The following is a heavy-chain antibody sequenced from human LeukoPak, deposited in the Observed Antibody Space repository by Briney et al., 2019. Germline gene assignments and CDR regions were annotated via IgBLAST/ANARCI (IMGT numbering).Heavy chain of an antibody. CDR3: ARASFDNDYGDY. J-gene: IGHJ4*02. CDR1: GYTFTSYY. Sequence: GASVKVSCKASGYTFTSYYMHWVRQAPGQGLEWMGIINPSGGSTSYAQKFQGRVTMTRDTSMSTVYMELSSLRSEDTAVYYCARASFDNDYGDYWGQGTLVTVSS. V-gene: IGHV1-46*01. D-gene: IGHD5-24*01. CDR2: INPSGGST.